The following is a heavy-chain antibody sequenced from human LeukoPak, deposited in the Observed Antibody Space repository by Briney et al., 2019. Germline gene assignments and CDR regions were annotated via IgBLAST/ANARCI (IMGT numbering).Heavy chain of an antibody. V-gene: IGHV4-4*07. Sequence: SETLSLTCTVSGGSIISNYWSWIRQSAGTGLEWIGRTYGSGITDYNPSLRSRVTMSLDTSRKQFSLMLTSVTAADTAVYYCARLKFYDSTGYSPGYYMDVWGKGTTVSVFS. CDR1: GGSIISNY. CDR3: ARLKFYDSTGYSPGYYMDV. D-gene: IGHD3-22*01. J-gene: IGHJ6*03. CDR2: TYGSGIT.